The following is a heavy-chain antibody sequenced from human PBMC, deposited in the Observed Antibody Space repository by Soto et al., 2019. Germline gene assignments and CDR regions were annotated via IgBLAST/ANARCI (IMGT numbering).Heavy chain of an antibody. CDR1: GYTFTSYA. Sequence: ASVKVSCKASGYTFTSYAMHWVRQAPGQRLEWMGWTNASNGNTKYSQKFQGRVTITRDTSASTAYMELSSLRAEDTAVYYCARDRYSSSSPGLTKKRYYYYYYGMDVWGQGTTVTVSS. CDR2: TNASNGNT. V-gene: IGHV1-3*01. J-gene: IGHJ6*02. CDR3: ARDRYSSSSPGLTKKRYYYYYYGMDV. D-gene: IGHD6-6*01.